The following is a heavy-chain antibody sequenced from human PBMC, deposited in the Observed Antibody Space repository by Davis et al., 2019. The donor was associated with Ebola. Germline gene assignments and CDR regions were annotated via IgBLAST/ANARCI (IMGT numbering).Heavy chain of an antibody. V-gene: IGHV4-59*01. Sequence: SETLSLTCPVSGGSISSYYWSWIRQPPGKGLEWIGYIYYSGSTNYNPSLKSRVTISVDTSKNQFSLKLSSVTAADTAVYYCARYDMIVVGGFDYWGQGTLVTVSS. CDR3: ARYDMIVVGGFDY. CDR2: IYYSGST. J-gene: IGHJ4*02. D-gene: IGHD3-22*01. CDR1: GGSISSYY.